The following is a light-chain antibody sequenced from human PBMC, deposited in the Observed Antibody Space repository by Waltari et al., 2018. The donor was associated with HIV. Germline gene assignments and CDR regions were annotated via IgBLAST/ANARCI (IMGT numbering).Light chain of an antibody. CDR3: AVWGDSLNGPV. Sequence: QSVLTQPPSASGTPGQRVTIPCSGSSSTIGSNTVNWYQQLPGTSPTLLIFSNNRRPSGVPDRFSGSKSGTSASLAISGLQSEDEADYYCAVWGDSLNGPVFGGGTKLTVL. CDR2: SNN. CDR1: SSTIGSNT. V-gene: IGLV1-44*01. J-gene: IGLJ2*01.